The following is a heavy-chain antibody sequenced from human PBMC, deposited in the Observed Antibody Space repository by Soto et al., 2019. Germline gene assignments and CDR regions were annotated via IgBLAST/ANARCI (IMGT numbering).Heavy chain of an antibody. D-gene: IGHD4-17*01. CDR3: ARDKFYVENYYYGMDV. CDR2: ISSSSSYT. J-gene: IGHJ6*02. V-gene: IGHV3-11*05. CDR1: GFTFSDYY. Sequence: QVQLVESGGGLVKPGGSLRLSCAASGFTFSDYYMSWIRQAPGKGLEWVSYISSSSSYTNYADSVKGRFTISRDNAKNSLYLQMNSLRAEDTAVYYCARDKFYVENYYYGMDVWGQGTTVTVSS.